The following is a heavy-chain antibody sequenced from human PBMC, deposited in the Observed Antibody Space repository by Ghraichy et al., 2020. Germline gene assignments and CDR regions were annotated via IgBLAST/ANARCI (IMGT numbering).Heavy chain of an antibody. CDR2: ISAAGDYT. V-gene: IGHV3-23*01. Sequence: AGSLRLSCAASGFTFSTYGMSWVRQSPEKGLEWVSAISAAGDYTYYADSVKGRFTISRDNSKNTLYLQMNSLRAEDTAVYYCAHIAVTGNWYFDIWGRGTLVTVSS. J-gene: IGHJ2*01. CDR3: AHIAVTGNWYFDI. D-gene: IGHD6-19*01. CDR1: GFTFSTYG.